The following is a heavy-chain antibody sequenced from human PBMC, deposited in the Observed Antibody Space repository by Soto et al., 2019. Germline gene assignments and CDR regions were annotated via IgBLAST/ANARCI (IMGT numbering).Heavy chain of an antibody. CDR3: ARATTIFGVVSEVPFDY. CDR2: IYYSGST. CDR1: GGSISSGGYY. Sequence: GPRTGQPSETLSLTCTVSGGSISSGGYYWSWIRQHPGKGLEWIGYIYYSGSTYYNPSLKSRVTISVDTSKNQFSLKLSSVTAADTAVYYCARATTIFGVVSEVPFDYWGQGTLVTVSS. V-gene: IGHV4-31*03. D-gene: IGHD3-3*01. J-gene: IGHJ4*02.